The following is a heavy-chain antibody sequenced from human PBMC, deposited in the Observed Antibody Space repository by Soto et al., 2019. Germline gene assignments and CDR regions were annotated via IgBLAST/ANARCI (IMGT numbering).Heavy chain of an antibody. CDR2: INHSGST. V-gene: IGHV4-34*01. CDR1: GGSFSGYY. D-gene: IGHD2-15*01. CDR3: ARGLPDIVVVVAAKRGIDY. Sequence: SETLSLSCAVCGGSFSGYYWSWIRQPPGKGLEWIGEINHSGSTNYNPSLKSRVTISVDTSKNQFSLKLSSVTAADTAVYYCARGLPDIVVVVAAKRGIDYWGQGTLVTVSS. J-gene: IGHJ4*02.